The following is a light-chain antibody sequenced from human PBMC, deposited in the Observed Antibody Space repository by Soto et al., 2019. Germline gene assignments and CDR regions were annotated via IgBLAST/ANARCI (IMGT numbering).Light chain of an antibody. J-gene: IGKJ4*01. V-gene: IGKV1-9*01. CDR2: GAS. CDR1: QSISTY. CDR3: QQLNSYPLT. Sequence: DIQMTQSPSSLSASVGDRVTITFRASQSISTYLNWYQQKPGKAPRLLIYGASTLQSGVPARFSGSESGAVFTLRISSLQPEDFATYYCQQLNSYPLTFGGGTKVDI.